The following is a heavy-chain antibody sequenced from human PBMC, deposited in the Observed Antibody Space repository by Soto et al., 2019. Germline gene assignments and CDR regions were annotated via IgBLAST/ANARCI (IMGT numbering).Heavy chain of an antibody. J-gene: IGHJ6*02. V-gene: IGHV1-2*04. CDR2: IGPESGAT. CDR1: GYTFTGHY. Sequence: GPPAEVSCKASGYTFTGHYIYWVRPAPEQGPEWMGEIGPESGATSTAQKFQGWVTMTTDTSISTASMELTRLTSDDTAIYYCARGDSTDCSNGVCSFFYNHDMDVWGQGTTVTVSS. CDR3: ARGDSTDCSNGVCSFFYNHDMDV. D-gene: IGHD2-8*01.